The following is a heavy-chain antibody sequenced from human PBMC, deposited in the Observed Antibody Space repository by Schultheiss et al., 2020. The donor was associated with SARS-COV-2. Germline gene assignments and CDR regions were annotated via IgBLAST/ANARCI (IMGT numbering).Heavy chain of an antibody. V-gene: IGHV4-34*01. CDR1: GGSFSGYY. Sequence: GSLRLSCAVYGGSFSGYYWSWIRQPPGKGLEWIGEINHSGSTNYNPSLKSRVTISVDTSKNQFYLKLSSVTAADTAVYYCARRGGSGWHFDYWGQGTLVTVSS. CDR2: INHSGST. J-gene: IGHJ4*02. CDR3: ARRGGSGWHFDY. D-gene: IGHD6-19*01.